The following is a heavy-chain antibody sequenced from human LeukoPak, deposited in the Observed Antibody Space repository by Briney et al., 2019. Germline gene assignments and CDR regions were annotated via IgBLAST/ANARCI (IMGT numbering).Heavy chain of an antibody. Sequence: PGGSLRLSCAASGFTFSSYSMNWVRQTPGKGLEWVSSISSSSSYIYYADSVKGRFTISRDNAKNSLYLQMNSLRAEDTAVYYCARHTQDAFDIWGQGTMVTVSP. CDR2: ISSSSSYI. CDR1: GFTFSSYS. D-gene: IGHD5-18*01. V-gene: IGHV3-21*01. CDR3: ARHTQDAFDI. J-gene: IGHJ3*02.